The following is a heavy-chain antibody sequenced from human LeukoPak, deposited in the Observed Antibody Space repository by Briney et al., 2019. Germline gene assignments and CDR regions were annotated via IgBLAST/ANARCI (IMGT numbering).Heavy chain of an antibody. V-gene: IGHV3-33*01. J-gene: IGHJ4*02. CDR3: AILIGEGYFDY. CDR2: IWYDGSNK. CDR1: GFTFSSYG. Sequence: GGSPRLSCAASGFTFSSYGMHWVRQAPGKGLEWVAVIWYDGSNKYYADSVKGRFTISRDNSKNTLYLQMNSLRAEDTAVYYCAILIGEGYFDYWGQGTLVTVSS. D-gene: IGHD3-3*01.